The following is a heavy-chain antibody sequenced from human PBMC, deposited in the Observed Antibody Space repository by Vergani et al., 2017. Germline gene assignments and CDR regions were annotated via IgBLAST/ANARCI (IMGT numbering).Heavy chain of an antibody. J-gene: IGHJ4*01. CDR1: GGSISSSTSYY. CDR3: VRQGYAYGYFDS. V-gene: IGHV4-39*01. Sequence: QLQLQESGPGLVKPSETLSLTCTVSGGSISSSTSYYWTWLRQSPGKGLELIGLNYYNGNTYYDPSLKSRVTMSVDTSKNQFSLKLTSVTAADTSVYYXVRQGYAYGYFDSWGHGILVTVSS. CDR2: NYYNGNT. D-gene: IGHD5-18*01.